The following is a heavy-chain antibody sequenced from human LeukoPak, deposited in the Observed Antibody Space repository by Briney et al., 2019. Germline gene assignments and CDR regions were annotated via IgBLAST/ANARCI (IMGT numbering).Heavy chain of an antibody. V-gene: IGHV4-34*01. CDR1: GGSISSHY. CDR2: INHSGST. CDR3: ARSAPTIFGAFDY. D-gene: IGHD3-3*01. Sequence: SETLSLTCTVSGGSISSHYWSWIRQPPGKGLEWIGEINHSGSTNYNPSLKSRVTISVDTSKNQFSLKLSSVTAADTAVYYCARSAPTIFGAFDYWGQGTLVTVSS. J-gene: IGHJ4*02.